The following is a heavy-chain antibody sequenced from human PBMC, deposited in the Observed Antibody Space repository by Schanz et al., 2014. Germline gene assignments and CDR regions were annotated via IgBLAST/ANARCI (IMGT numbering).Heavy chain of an antibody. CDR3: ARGRVLES. J-gene: IGHJ5*02. CDR2: IKKDGSEK. Sequence: EVQLAESGGGLAQPGGSLRLSCAASGFTFSGFCMTWVRQAPGKRLEWVANIKKDGSEKYYVDSVKGRFTISRDNAKNSLFLQMNSLRPEDTAVYYCARGRVLESWGQGTLVTVSS. CDR1: GFTFSGFC. V-gene: IGHV3-7*01. D-gene: IGHD1-1*01.